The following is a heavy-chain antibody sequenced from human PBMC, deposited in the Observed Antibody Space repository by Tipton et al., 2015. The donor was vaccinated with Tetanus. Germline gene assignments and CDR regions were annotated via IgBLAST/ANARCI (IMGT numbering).Heavy chain of an antibody. D-gene: IGHD2-21*01. CDR3: ARLTGHSMDVVDYYYFGMDV. V-gene: IGHV4-59*11. Sequence: LRLSCAASGFNFKTLGINWIRQPPGKGLEWIGYIYYTGSTNYNPSLKSGVTISLDTSKNQFSLKLTSVSAADTAVYYCARLTGHSMDVVDYYYFGMDVWGQGTKVTVSS. CDR1: GFNFKTLG. CDR2: IYYTGST. J-gene: IGHJ6*02.